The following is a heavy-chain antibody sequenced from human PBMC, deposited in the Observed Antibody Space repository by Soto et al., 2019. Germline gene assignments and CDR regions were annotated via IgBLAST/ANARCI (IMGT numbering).Heavy chain of an antibody. D-gene: IGHD1-26*01. J-gene: IGHJ3*01. Sequence: ASVKVSCKASGFDFGSFGIQFLRQTRGRGLGWIGWIVVVSGSTNYARQFQGRVAISRDMSSSTAYLDLYDLKSDDTAVYFCSADHPHMAMGWPVWG. CDR1: GFDFGSFG. CDR3: SADHPHMAMGWPV. CDR2: IVVVSGST. V-gene: IGHV1-58*02.